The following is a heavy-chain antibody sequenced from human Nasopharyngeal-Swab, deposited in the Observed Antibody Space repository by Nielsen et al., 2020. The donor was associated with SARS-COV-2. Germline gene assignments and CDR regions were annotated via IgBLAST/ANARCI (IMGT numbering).Heavy chain of an antibody. CDR3: AKSMAYFQLSGTYNLDF. D-gene: IGHD2-21*01. Sequence: GGSLRLSCAASGFTFNYFGMHWVRQAPGTGLEWVAFISYEGSIRNYIDSVKGRFTVSRDSSKNTVYLQMNSLRPDDTAVYFCAKSMAYFQLSGTYNLDFWGQGTLVTVSS. J-gene: IGHJ4*02. V-gene: IGHV3-30*18. CDR2: ISYEGSIR. CDR1: GFTFNYFG.